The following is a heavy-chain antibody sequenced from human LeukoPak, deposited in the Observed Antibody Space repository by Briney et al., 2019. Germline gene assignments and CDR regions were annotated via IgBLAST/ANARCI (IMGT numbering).Heavy chain of an antibody. J-gene: IGHJ4*02. CDR2: IYHSGST. Sequence: SETLSLTCTVSGYSISSGYYWGWIRLPPGKGLEWIGSIYHSGSTYYNPSLKSRVTISVDTSKNQFSLKLSSVTAADTAVYYCARTYYYDSSGGLDFDYWGQGTLVTVSS. V-gene: IGHV4-38-2*02. CDR3: ARTYYYDSSGGLDFDY. D-gene: IGHD3-22*01. CDR1: GYSISSGYY.